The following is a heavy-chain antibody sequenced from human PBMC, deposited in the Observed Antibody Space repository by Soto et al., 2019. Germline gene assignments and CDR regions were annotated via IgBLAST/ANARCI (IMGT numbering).Heavy chain of an antibody. V-gene: IGHV2-5*02. J-gene: IGHJ4*02. CDR1: GFSLTTSGVG. D-gene: IGHD5-12*01. CDR2: IYWDDDK. CDR3: VQSRDGYNYLDS. Sequence: QITLKESGPTLVKPTQTLTLTCTFSGFSLTTSGVGVGWIRQPPGKALEWLAVIYWDDDKRYRPSLRTRLTITKDTSKNQVVLTMTNMDPVDTASYYCVQSRDGYNYLDSWGQGTPVTVSS.